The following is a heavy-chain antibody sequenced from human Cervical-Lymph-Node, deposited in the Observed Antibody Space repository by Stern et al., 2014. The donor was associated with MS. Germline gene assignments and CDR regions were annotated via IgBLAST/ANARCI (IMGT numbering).Heavy chain of an antibody. CDR2: LSGGGATT. V-gene: IGHV3-23*01. CDR3: ANGGYSYAY. CDR1: GFTFSTYA. J-gene: IGHJ4*02. Sequence: EVQLLESGGGVVQPGGSLRLSCVASGFTFSTYAMTWVRQAPGKGLEWVSTLSGGGATTYYADSVKGRFTISRDNSQNTLFLHMNSLGAGDTAVYYCANGGYSYAYWGQGTLVTVSS. D-gene: IGHD5-18*01.